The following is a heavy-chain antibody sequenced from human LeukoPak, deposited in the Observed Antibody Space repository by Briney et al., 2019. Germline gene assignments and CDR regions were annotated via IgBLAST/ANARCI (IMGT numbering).Heavy chain of an antibody. CDR2: IIPIFGTA. CDR1: GGTFSSYA. D-gene: IGHD2-21*02. CDR3: ARSAYCGGDCYRWFDP. Sequence: SVKVSCKASGGTFSSYAISWVRQAPGQGLEWMGGIIPIFGTANYAQKFQGRVTITADKSTSTAYMELSSLGSEDTAVYYCARSAYCGGDCYRWFDPWGQGTLVTVSS. V-gene: IGHV1-69*06. J-gene: IGHJ5*02.